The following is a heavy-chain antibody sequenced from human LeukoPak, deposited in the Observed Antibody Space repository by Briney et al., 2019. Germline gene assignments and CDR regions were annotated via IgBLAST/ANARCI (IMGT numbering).Heavy chain of an antibody. CDR3: ATDRTGGAENNWFDP. V-gene: IGHV1-24*01. CDR2: FDPEDGET. Sequence: ASVKVSFKVSGSTLTELSMHWVRQAPGKGVEWMGGFDPEDGETIYAQKFQGRVTMTEDTSTDTAYMELSSLRSEDTAVYYCATDRTGGAENNWFDPWGQGTLVTVSS. D-gene: IGHD1-26*01. J-gene: IGHJ5*02. CDR1: GSTLTELS.